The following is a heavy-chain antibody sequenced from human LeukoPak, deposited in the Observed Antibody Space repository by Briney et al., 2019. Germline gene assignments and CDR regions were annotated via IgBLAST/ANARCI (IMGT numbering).Heavy chain of an antibody. CDR1: GFTLINYG. CDR3: AKVLQYTASTGTGLDY. J-gene: IGHJ4*02. Sequence: PGGSLRLSCAASGFTLINYGMHWVRQAPGKGLDWVAVIWYDGSYKYYADSVKGRFTISRDNSKNTLYLQMNSLRAEDTAIYYCAKVLQYTASTGTGLDYWGQGTLVTVSS. V-gene: IGHV3-33*06. CDR2: IWYDGSYK. D-gene: IGHD1-1*01.